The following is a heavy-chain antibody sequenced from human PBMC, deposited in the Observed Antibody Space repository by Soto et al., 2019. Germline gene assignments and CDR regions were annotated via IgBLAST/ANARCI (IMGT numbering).Heavy chain of an antibody. D-gene: IGHD2-15*01. CDR2: TRNKANSYTT. J-gene: IGHJ4*02. CDR1: GITLSDQY. Sequence: EVQLVESGGGLVQPGGSLRLSCAGSGITLSDQYMDWVRQAPGKGLEWIGRTRNKANSYTTGYAPSVKGRFTISRDDSKNSLYLQMNSLTTEDTAMYYCARDWSHCSGGNCYSRFDYWGQGTLVTVFS. V-gene: IGHV3-72*01. CDR3: ARDWSHCSGGNCYSRFDY.